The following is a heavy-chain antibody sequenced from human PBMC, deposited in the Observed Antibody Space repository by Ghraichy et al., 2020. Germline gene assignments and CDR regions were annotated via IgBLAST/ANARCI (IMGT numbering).Heavy chain of an antibody. D-gene: IGHD1-26*01. Sequence: SETLSLTCTVSGGSVSTGGSYWSWIRQPPGKVLEWIGYISYSASTNYNPSLNGRVTISVDTSKNQFSLKLSSVTAADTAVYYCARTSGGSDYLGFFDYWGQGTLVTVSS. CDR3: ARTSGGSDYLGFFDY. CDR1: GGSVSTGGSY. J-gene: IGHJ4*02. CDR2: ISYSAST. V-gene: IGHV4-61*08.